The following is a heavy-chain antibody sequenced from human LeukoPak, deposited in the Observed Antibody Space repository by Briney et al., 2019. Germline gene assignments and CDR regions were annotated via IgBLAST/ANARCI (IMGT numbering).Heavy chain of an antibody. J-gene: IGHJ4*02. CDR2: MNPNSGIT. Sequence: ASVKVSCKASGYSFTNYDINWVRQATGQGLEWMGWMNPNSGITAYAQKFQGRVTITKNTSISTAYMELSSLRSEDTAVYYCAREDFYDSGSNDYWGQGTLVTVSS. D-gene: IGHD3-22*01. CDR3: AREDFYDSGSNDY. CDR1: GYSFTNYD. V-gene: IGHV1-8*03.